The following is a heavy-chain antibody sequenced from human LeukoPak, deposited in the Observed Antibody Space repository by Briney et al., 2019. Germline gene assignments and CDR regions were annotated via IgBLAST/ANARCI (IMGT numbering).Heavy chain of an antibody. CDR2: LGCASDT. D-gene: IGHD1-1*01. CDR3: ARGPPRGKYYFMDV. Sequence: PGGSLRLSCAASGFTFSSFDMHWVRPPTGQGLEWVSTLGCASDTYYPGSVGGRFSLSRDNAKKSLYIQKNSLTAADTAVYYCARGPPRGKYYFMDVWGKGTTVTVSS. V-gene: IGHV3-13*01. CDR1: GFTFSSFD. J-gene: IGHJ6*03.